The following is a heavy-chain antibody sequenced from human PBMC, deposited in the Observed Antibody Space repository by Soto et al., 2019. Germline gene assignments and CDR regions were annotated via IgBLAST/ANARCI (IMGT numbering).Heavy chain of an antibody. CDR2: ISYDGNKK. Sequence: QVQLVESGGGVVQPGRFLRLSCAASGFTFSNYAMHWVRQAPGKGLEWVAVISYDGNKKYYADSVKGRFTISRDNSKNTLYLQMNSLRTEDTAVYYCARDHDYGIYYYYGMGVWGQGTTVTVSS. J-gene: IGHJ6*02. CDR1: GFTFSNYA. D-gene: IGHD4-17*01. V-gene: IGHV3-30-3*01. CDR3: ARDHDYGIYYYYGMGV.